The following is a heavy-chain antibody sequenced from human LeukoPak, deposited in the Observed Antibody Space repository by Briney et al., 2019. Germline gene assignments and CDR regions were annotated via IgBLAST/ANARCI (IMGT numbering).Heavy chain of an antibody. Sequence: GGSLRLSCAASGFTFSSYAMHWVRQAPGKGLEWVAVISYDGSNKYYADSVKGRFTISRDNSKNTLYLQMNSLRAEDTAMYYCARDTPSGMVRGVILYYFDYWGQGTLVTVSS. CDR1: GFTFSSYA. CDR2: ISYDGSNK. D-gene: IGHD3-10*01. J-gene: IGHJ4*02. V-gene: IGHV3-30-3*01. CDR3: ARDTPSGMVRGVILYYFDY.